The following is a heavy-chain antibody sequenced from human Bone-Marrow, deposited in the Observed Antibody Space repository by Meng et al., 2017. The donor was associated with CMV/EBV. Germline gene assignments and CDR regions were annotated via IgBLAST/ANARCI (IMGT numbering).Heavy chain of an antibody. Sequence: GESLKISCAASGFTFSNAWMSWVRQAPGKGLEWVGRIKSKTDGGTTDYAAPVKGRFTISRDDSKNTLYLQMNSLKTEDTAVYYCTTEVVTSHGDYRGQGTLVTVSS. J-gene: IGHJ4*02. CDR3: TTEVVTSHGDY. CDR2: IKSKTDGGTT. D-gene: IGHD3-22*01. V-gene: IGHV3-15*01. CDR1: GFTFSNAW.